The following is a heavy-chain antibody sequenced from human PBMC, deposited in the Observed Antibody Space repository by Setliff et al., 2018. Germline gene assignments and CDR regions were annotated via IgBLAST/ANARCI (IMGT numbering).Heavy chain of an antibody. J-gene: IGHJ3*02. CDR3: ARDSRQWLEGGASGDMDI. Sequence: ASVKVSCKTSGYSFTSHYMHWVRQAPGQGLEWMGRIIPIFGTANYAQRFQGRVTITADESTTTVFMELNSLRSEDTAIYYCARDSRQWLEGGASGDMDIWGQGTMVTVSS. CDR2: IIPIFGTA. D-gene: IGHD6-19*01. V-gene: IGHV1-69*13. CDR1: GYSFTSHY.